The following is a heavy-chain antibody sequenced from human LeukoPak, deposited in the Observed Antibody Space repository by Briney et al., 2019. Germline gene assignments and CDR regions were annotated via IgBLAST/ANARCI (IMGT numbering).Heavy chain of an antibody. V-gene: IGHV1-18*01. Sequence: ASVKVSCKASGYTFTSYGISWVRQAPGQGLEWMGWISAYNGNTNYAQKLQGRVTMTTDTSTSTAYMELRSLRSDDTAVYYCARASELTYSSWYVPPFDSWGQGTPVTVSS. CDR2: ISAYNGNT. D-gene: IGHD6-13*01. CDR1: GYTFTSYG. CDR3: ARASELTYSSWYVPPFDS. J-gene: IGHJ4*02.